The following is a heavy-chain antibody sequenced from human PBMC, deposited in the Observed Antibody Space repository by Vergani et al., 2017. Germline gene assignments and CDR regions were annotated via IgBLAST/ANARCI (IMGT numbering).Heavy chain of an antibody. V-gene: IGHV1-24*01. Sequence: QVQLVQSGAEVKKPGASVKVSCKVSGYTLSEISIHWVRQAPGKGLEWMGGFDPEDGETIYAQKFQGRVTMTEDTSTDTAYMELSSLRSEDTAVYYCATDPPRLFMITFGGARNAFDICGQGTMVTVSS. J-gene: IGHJ3*02. CDR1: GYTLSEIS. CDR2: FDPEDGET. CDR3: ATDPPRLFMITFGGARNAFDI. D-gene: IGHD3-16*01.